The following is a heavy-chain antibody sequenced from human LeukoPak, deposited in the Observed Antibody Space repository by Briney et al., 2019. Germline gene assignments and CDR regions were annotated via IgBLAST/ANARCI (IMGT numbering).Heavy chain of an antibody. CDR1: GFTFTSYA. J-gene: IGHJ4*02. D-gene: IGHD3-16*02. CDR3: TREERGYIPAF. CDR2: VSYDGSWD. V-gene: IGHV3-30*01. Sequence: GGSLRLSCAASGFTFTSYAMHWVRQTPGKGLEWVAFVSYDGSWDSYSDSVKGRFTISRDASKNTLYLQMNSLRAEDTAVYYCTREERGYIPAFWGQGTLVTVSS.